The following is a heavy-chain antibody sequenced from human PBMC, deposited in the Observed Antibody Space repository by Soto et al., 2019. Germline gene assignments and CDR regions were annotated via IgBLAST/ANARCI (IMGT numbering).Heavy chain of an antibody. D-gene: IGHD3-22*01. CDR1: GYTFTSYG. CDR3: ARVGLFGYDSTGSYPGDFDY. Sequence: ASVKVSCKASGYTFTSYGISWVRQAPGQGLEWMGWISAYNGNTNYAQKLQGRVTMTTDTSTSTAYMELRSLRSDDTAVYYCARVGLFGYDSTGSYPGDFDYWRQGTLVTVSS. CDR2: ISAYNGNT. J-gene: IGHJ4*02. V-gene: IGHV1-18*01.